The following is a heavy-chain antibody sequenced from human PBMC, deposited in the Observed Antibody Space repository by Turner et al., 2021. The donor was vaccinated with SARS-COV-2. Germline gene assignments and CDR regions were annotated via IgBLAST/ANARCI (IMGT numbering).Heavy chain of an antibody. J-gene: IGHJ4*02. CDR2: IYYSGST. V-gene: IGHV4-39*01. CDR1: GGSISSSRYY. CDR3: ARSKYDFWSGYYTFYFDY. D-gene: IGHD3-3*01. Sequence: QLQLQESGPGLVKPSETLSLTCTVSGGSISSSRYYWGWIRQPPGKGLEWIGSIYYSGSTYYNPSLKSRVTISVDTSKNQFSLKLSSVTAADTAVYYCARSKYDFWSGYYTFYFDYWGQGTLVTVSS.